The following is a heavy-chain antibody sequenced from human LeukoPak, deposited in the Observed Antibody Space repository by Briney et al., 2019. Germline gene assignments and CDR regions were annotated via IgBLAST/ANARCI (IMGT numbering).Heavy chain of an antibody. J-gene: IGHJ4*02. CDR3: ARGSDYYGSGSYDY. V-gene: IGHV1-18*01. Sequence: GASVKVSCKASGYTFTSYGISWVRQGPGQGLEWMGWISAYNGNTNYAQKLQGRVTMTTDTSTSTAYMELRSLRSDDTAVYYCARGSDYYGSGSYDYWGQGTLVTVSS. CDR2: ISAYNGNT. CDR1: GYTFTSYG. D-gene: IGHD3-10*01.